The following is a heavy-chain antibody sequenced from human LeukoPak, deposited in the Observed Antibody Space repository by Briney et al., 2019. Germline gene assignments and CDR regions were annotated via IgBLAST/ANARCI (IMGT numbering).Heavy chain of an antibody. J-gene: IGHJ4*02. V-gene: IGHV4-59*01. CDR3: ARAPSMILPYYFDS. CDR2: IDYSGSA. D-gene: IGHD3-22*01. Sequence: PSETLSLTCTVSGGSISSYFWSWLRQPPGKGLEWIANIDYSGSANYNSSLKSRVTISIDRSQKQLSLELRYVTAADTAVYYCARAPSMILPYYFDSWGQGTLVTVSS. CDR1: GGSISSYF.